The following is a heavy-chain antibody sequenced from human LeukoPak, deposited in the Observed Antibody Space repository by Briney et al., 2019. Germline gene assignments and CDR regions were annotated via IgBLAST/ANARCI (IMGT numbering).Heavy chain of an antibody. CDR1: GYTFTGYY. V-gene: IGHV1-2*02. CDR2: INPNSGGT. CDR3: ARGAGEGYTYGRYYFDY. D-gene: IGHD5-18*01. Sequence: ASVKVSCKASGYTFTGYYMHWVRQAPGQGLEWMGWINPNSGGTDCAQKFQGRVTMTRDTSISTAYMELSRLRSDDTAVYYCARGAGEGYTYGRYYFDYWGQGTLVTVSS. J-gene: IGHJ4*02.